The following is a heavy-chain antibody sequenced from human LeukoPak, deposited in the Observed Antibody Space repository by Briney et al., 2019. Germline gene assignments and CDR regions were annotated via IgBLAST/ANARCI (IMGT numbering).Heavy chain of an antibody. D-gene: IGHD3-3*01. CDR1: GFTFSSYW. CDR2: IKQDGSEK. CDR3: ASPRRAYYDFWSGYSSGDYYGMDV. J-gene: IGHJ6*02. V-gene: IGHV3-7*01. Sequence: PGGSLRLSCAASGFTFSSYWMSWVRQTPGKGLEWVANIKQDGSEKYYVDSVKGRFTISRDNAENSLYLQMNSLRAEDTAVYYCASPRRAYYDFWSGYSSGDYYGMDVWGQGTTVTVSS.